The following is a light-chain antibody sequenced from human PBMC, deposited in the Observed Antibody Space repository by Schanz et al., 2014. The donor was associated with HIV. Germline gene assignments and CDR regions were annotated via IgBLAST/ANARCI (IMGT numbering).Light chain of an antibody. V-gene: IGLV2-11*01. J-gene: IGLJ2*01. CDR2: DVS. CDR3: GSYITAATWV. Sequence: QSALTQPRSVSGSPGQSVTISCTGTSSDVGDYDYVSWYQQLPGKAPKFIIYDVSQRPSGVPDRFSGSKSGNTASLTISGLQAEDEADYYCGSYITAATWVFGGGTKLTVL. CDR1: SSDVGDYDY.